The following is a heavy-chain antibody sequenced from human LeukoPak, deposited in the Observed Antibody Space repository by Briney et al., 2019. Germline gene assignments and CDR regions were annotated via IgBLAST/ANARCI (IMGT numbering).Heavy chain of an antibody. CDR1: GFTFSHYA. V-gene: IGHV3-30*04. CDR2: IFYDGTTS. Sequence: QTGGSLRLSCAASGFTFSHYAMHWVRQAPGKGLEWVAVIFYDGTTSYYADSVKGRFTLSRDNSKNTLYLQMNSLRPEDTAVYYCARVLGGSGSYSYFDYWGQGTLVTVSS. J-gene: IGHJ4*02. CDR3: ARVLGGSGSYSYFDY. D-gene: IGHD3-10*01.